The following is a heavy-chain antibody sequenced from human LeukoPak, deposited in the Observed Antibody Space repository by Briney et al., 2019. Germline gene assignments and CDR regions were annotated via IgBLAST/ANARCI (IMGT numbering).Heavy chain of an antibody. Sequence: SETLSLTCTVSGVSISSSNSYWGWIRQPPGKGLEWIGSIYYSGNTYYNASLKSQVSISIDTSKNQFSLRLTSVTAADTAVYYCARVPRGVAGSFYWGQGTLVTVSS. J-gene: IGHJ4*02. CDR2: IYYSGNT. D-gene: IGHD6-19*01. V-gene: IGHV4-39*01. CDR3: ARVPRGVAGSFY. CDR1: GVSISSSNSY.